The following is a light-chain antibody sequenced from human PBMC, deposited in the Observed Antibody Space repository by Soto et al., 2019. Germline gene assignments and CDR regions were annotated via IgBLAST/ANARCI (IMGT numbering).Light chain of an antibody. CDR2: DAS. CDR1: QSVSSY. V-gene: IGKV3-11*01. Sequence: EIVLTQSPATLSLSPGERATLCCRASQSVSSYLAWYQQKPGQAPRLLIYDASNRATGIPARFSGSGSGTDFTLTISSLEPEDFAVYYCQQRSNWRTWTFGQGTKVEIK. CDR3: QQRSNWRTWT. J-gene: IGKJ1*01.